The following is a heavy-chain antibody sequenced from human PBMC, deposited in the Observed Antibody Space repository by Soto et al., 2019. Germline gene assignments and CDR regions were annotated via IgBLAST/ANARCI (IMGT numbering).Heavy chain of an antibody. Sequence: QVQLQESGPGLVKPSQTLSLTCIVSGGSISNVNDCWSWIRQRPDKGLEWIGHIYSGGRIYNIPSLTSRVTIVVDTSKNQFSLQLSSVSAADTAVYYCARGPSGDKVDYWGQGTRVTFSS. J-gene: IGHJ4*02. V-gene: IGHV4-30-4*01. CDR3: ARGPSGDKVDY. CDR1: GGSISNVNDC. D-gene: IGHD3-10*01. CDR2: IYSGGRI.